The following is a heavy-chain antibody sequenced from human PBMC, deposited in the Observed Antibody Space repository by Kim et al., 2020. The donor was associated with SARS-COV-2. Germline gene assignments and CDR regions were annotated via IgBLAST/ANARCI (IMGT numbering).Heavy chain of an antibody. V-gene: IGHV4-39*01. Sequence: SETLSLTCTVSGGSISSSSYYWGWIRQPPGKGLEWIGSIYYSGSTYYNPSLKSRVTISVDTSKNQFSLKLSSVTAADTAVYYCARTIKTTVSSPRGVYWGQGTLVTVSS. CDR1: GGSISSSSYY. CDR3: ARTIKTTVSSPRGVY. CDR2: IYYSGST. D-gene: IGHD4-4*01. J-gene: IGHJ4*02.